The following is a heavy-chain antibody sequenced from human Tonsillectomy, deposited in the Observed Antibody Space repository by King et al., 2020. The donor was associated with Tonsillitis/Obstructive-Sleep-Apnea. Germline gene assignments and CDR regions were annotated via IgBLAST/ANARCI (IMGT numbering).Heavy chain of an antibody. CDR2: IWCDGRNK. CDR1: GFTFSTYG. CDR3: ARYDHSSGYYADY. D-gene: IGHD3-22*01. V-gene: IGHV3-33*01. Sequence: QLVQSGGGVVQPGMSLRLSCVASGFTFSTYGMHWVRQGPGKGLEWVAVIWCDGRNKNYSDSVKGRFTISRDNSKNTLYLQMDSLRAEDTAVYYCARYDHSSGYYADYWGQGTLVTVSS. J-gene: IGHJ4*02.